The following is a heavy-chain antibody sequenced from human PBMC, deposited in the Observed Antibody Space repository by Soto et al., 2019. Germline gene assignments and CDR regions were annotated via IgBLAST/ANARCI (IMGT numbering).Heavy chain of an antibody. Sequence: EVQLVESEGGWVQPGGSLRLSCAASGFTFSSYVINWVRQAPGKGLEWVSYISISSSTRYYADSVRGRFTISRDNAKNSLYLLMNSLRDEDTAVYYCARGGGSFDYWGQGTLVTVSS. J-gene: IGHJ4*02. CDR1: GFTFSSYV. D-gene: IGHD3-10*01. CDR3: ARGGGSFDY. CDR2: ISISSSTR. V-gene: IGHV3-48*02.